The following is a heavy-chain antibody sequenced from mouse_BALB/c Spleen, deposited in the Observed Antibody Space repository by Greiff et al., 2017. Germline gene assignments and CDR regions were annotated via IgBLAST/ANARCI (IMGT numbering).Heavy chain of an antibody. D-gene: IGHD2-2*01. CDR1: GYSFTSYY. CDR3: ARDYGYDEGFDY. V-gene: IGHV1S135*01. Sequence: EVHLQQSGPELMKPGASVKISCKASGYSFTSYYMHWVKQSHGKSLEWIGYIDPFNGGTSYNQKFKGKATLTVDKSSSTAYMHLSSLTSEDSAVYYCARDYGYDEGFDYWGQGTTLTVSS. CDR2: IDPFNGGT. J-gene: IGHJ2*01.